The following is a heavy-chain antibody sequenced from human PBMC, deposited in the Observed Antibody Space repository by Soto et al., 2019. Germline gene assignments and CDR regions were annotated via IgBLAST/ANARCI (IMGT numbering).Heavy chain of an antibody. CDR2: ISSSSSYI. CDR3: ARDRGSSGSVNYYYYGMDV. Sequence: EVQLVESGGGLVKPGGSLRLSCAASGFTFSSYSMNWVRQAPGKGLEWVSSISSSSSYIYYADSVKGRFTISRDNAKNSLYLQMNSLRAEDTAVYYCARDRGSSGSVNYYYYGMDVWGQGTTVTVSS. J-gene: IGHJ6*02. V-gene: IGHV3-21*01. D-gene: IGHD6-19*01. CDR1: GFTFSSYS.